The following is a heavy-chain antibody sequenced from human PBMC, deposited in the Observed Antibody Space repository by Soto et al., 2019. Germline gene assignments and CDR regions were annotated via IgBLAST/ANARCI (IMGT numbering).Heavy chain of an antibody. J-gene: IGHJ5*02. V-gene: IGHV1-3*01. CDR3: ARGGIVVVTAIGSGPRLFDP. D-gene: IGHD2-21*02. CDR1: GYTFTSYA. Sequence: ASVKVSCKASGYTFTSYAMHWVRQAPGQRLEWMGWINAGNGNTKYSQKFQGRVTITRDTSASTAYMELSRLRSEDTAVYYCARGGIVVVTAIGSGPRLFDPWGQGTLVTVSS. CDR2: INAGNGNT.